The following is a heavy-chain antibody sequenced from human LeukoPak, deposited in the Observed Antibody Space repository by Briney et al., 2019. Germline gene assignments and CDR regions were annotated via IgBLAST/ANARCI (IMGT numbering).Heavy chain of an antibody. J-gene: IGHJ4*02. Sequence: QPGGSLRLSCAASGLTFSSHWMHWVRQAPGKGLVWVSRITNDGSSTTYADSVKGRFTISRDNAKNTLFLQMNSLRAEDTAVYYCVRDGVGAPPFDYWGQGTLVTVSS. CDR2: ITNDGSST. D-gene: IGHD1-26*01. CDR1: GLTFSSHW. CDR3: VRDGVGAPPFDY. V-gene: IGHV3-74*01.